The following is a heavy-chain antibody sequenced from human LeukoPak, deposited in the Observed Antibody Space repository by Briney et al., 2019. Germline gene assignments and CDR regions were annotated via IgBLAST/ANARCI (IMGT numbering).Heavy chain of an antibody. CDR2: ISSSSSYI. CDR3: ATGDGDSRYYFDY. V-gene: IGHV3-21*01. CDR1: GFTFSSYS. J-gene: IGHJ4*01. Sequence: PGGSLRLSCAASGFTFSSYSMNWVRQAPGKGLEWVSSISSSSSYIYYADSVKGRFTISRDNAKNSLYLQMNSLRAEDTSVYYCATGDGDSRYYFDYWGHGTLVTVSS. D-gene: IGHD4-17*01.